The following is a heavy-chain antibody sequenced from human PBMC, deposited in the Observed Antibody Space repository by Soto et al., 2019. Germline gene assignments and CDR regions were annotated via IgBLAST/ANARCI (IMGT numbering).Heavy chain of an antibody. V-gene: IGHV4-34*01. Sequence: SETLSLTCAVYGGSFSGYYWSWIRQPPGKGLEWIGEINHSGSTNYNPSLKSRVTISVDTSKNQFSLKLSSVTAADTAVYYCARKRITMIVVWGQRTLVTVSS. D-gene: IGHD3-22*01. CDR1: GGSFSGYY. CDR3: ARKRITMIVV. CDR2: INHSGST. J-gene: IGHJ4*02.